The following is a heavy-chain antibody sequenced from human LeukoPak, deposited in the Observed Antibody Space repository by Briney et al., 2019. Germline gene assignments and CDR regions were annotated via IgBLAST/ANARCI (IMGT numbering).Heavy chain of an antibody. D-gene: IGHD6-19*01. V-gene: IGHV4-39*07. Sequence: SETLSLTCTVSGGSISTNSYYWGWIRQPPGKGLKWIGSIYYSGSTNYNPSLKSRVTISVDKSKNQFSLKLSSVTAADTAVYYCARDRYSSGYTYYYYYMDVWGKGTTVTVSS. CDR2: IYYSGST. CDR1: GGSISTNSYY. CDR3: ARDRYSSGYTYYYYYMDV. J-gene: IGHJ6*03.